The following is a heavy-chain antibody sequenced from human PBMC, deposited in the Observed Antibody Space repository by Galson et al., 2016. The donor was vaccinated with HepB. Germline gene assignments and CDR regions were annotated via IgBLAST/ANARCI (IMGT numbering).Heavy chain of an antibody. Sequence: SCKASGDSFATYDINWLRQATGQGPEWIGWMNPNTGDTGHVPKFQGRVTMTRNASISTAYMELSSLRSEDTAVYYCARGSDYSNYVAIYWGQGTLVTASS. V-gene: IGHV1-8*01. CDR2: MNPNTGDT. D-gene: IGHD4-11*01. J-gene: IGHJ4*02. CDR1: GDSFATYD. CDR3: ARGSDYSNYVAIY.